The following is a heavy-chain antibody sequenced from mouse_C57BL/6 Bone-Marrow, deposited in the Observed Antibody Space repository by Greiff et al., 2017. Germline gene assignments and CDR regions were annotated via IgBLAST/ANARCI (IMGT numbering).Heavy chain of an antibody. J-gene: IGHJ4*01. CDR2: IFPRSGST. Sequence: QVQLQQSGAELARPGASVKLSCKASGYTFTSYCISWVKQRTGQGLEWIGEIFPRSGSTYYNEKFKGKDTLTADKSSSTAYMELRSLTSEDSAVFFCAVLAIAMDYWGQGTSVTVSS. V-gene: IGHV1-81*01. CDR3: AVLAIAMDY. CDR1: GYTFTSYC.